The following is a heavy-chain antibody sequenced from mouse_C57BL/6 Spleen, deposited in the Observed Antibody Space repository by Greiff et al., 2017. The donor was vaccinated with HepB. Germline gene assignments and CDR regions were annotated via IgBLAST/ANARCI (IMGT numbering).Heavy chain of an antibody. CDR2: INPNYGTT. CDR1: GYSFTDYN. Sequence: EVKLVESGPELVKPGASVKISCKASGYSFTDYNMNWVKQSNGKSLEWIGVINPNYGTTSYNQKFKGKATLTVDQSSSTAYMQLNSLTSEDSEVYYCARRGVYYGNYDAMDYWGQGTSVTVSS. J-gene: IGHJ4*01. V-gene: IGHV1-39*01. CDR3: ARRGVYYGNYDAMDY. D-gene: IGHD2-1*01.